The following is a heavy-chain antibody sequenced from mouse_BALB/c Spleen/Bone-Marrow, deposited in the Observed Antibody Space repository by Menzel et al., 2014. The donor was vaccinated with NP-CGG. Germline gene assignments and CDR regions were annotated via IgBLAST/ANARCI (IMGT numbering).Heavy chain of an antibody. Sequence: EVQLQESGPGLVKPSQSLSLTCTVTGYSITSDYAWNWIRQFPGNKLEWMDYISYSGSTSYNPSLKSRISITRDTSKNQFFLQLNSVTTEDTATYYCARSYWYFDVWGAGTTVTVSS. CDR3: ARSYWYFDV. CDR2: ISYSGST. CDR1: GYSITSDYA. V-gene: IGHV3-2*02. J-gene: IGHJ1*01.